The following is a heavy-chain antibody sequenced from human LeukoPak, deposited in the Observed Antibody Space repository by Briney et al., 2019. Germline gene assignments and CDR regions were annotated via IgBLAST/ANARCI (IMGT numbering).Heavy chain of an antibody. CDR2: INQDGSDR. Sequence: GGSLRLSCAASGFSFISSWMTWVRQAPGKGLEWVANINQDGSDRYYVDSVKGRFTISRDNAENSLFLHMNSLRGEDTAVYYCATDHAVRAFVFWGQGTLVTVSS. J-gene: IGHJ4*02. V-gene: IGHV3-7*01. CDR1: GFSFISSW. CDR3: ATDHAVRAFVF.